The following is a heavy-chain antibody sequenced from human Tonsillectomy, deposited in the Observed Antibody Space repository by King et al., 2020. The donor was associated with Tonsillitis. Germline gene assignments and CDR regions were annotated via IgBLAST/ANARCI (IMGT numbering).Heavy chain of an antibody. CDR1: GFPFTSSA. Sequence: QLVQSGPEVKKPGTSVKVSCKASGFPFTSSAIQWVRQARGQRLEWIGWIVVGSGNTNYAQKFQERLTITRDMSTSTAYMELNSLRSEDTAVYYCSAARYCSGGTCYPEDNWFDPWGQGTLVTVSS. J-gene: IGHJ5*02. D-gene: IGHD2-15*01. V-gene: IGHV1-58*02. CDR3: SAARYCSGGTCYPEDNWFDP. CDR2: IVVGSGNT.